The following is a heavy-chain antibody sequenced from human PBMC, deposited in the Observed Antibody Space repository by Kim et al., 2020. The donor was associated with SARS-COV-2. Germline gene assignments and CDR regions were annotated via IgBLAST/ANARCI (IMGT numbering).Heavy chain of an antibody. Sequence: GGSLRLSCAASGFTFSSYAMSWVRQAPGKGLEWVSAISGSGGSTYYADSVKGRFTISRDNSKNTLYLQMNSLRAEDTAVYYCAKWASTQGSSWYLYFQHWGQGTLVTVSS. CDR3: AKWASTQGSSWYLYFQH. CDR2: ISGSGGST. D-gene: IGHD6-13*01. V-gene: IGHV3-23*01. J-gene: IGHJ1*01. CDR1: GFTFSSYA.